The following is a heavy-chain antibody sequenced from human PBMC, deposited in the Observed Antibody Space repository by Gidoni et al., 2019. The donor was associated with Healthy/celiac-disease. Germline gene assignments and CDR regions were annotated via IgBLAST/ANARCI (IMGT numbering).Heavy chain of an antibody. D-gene: IGHD3-9*01. Sequence: QLQLQESGSGLVKPSQTLSLTCAVSGGSISSGGYSWSWIRQPPGKGLEWIGYIYHSGSTYYNPSLKSRVTISVDRSKNQFSLKLSSVTAADTAVYYCARSHYYDILTGLGYFDYWGQGTLVTVSS. CDR2: IYHSGST. J-gene: IGHJ4*02. CDR1: GGSISSGGYS. V-gene: IGHV4-30-2*01. CDR3: ARSHYYDILTGLGYFDY.